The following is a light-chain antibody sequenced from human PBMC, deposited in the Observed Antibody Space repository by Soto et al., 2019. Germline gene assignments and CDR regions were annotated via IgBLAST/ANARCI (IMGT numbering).Light chain of an antibody. CDR1: SSNIGSNT. CDR2: SND. J-gene: IGLJ2*01. Sequence: QSVLTQPPSTSGTPGQRVTISCSGSSSNIGSNTVNWYQQLPGAAPKLLIYSNDQRPSGVPDRLSGSKSGTSASLAFSGLQSEDEAYYYCVAWDDSLNVVVFGGGTKLTVL. V-gene: IGLV1-44*01. CDR3: VAWDDSLNVVV.